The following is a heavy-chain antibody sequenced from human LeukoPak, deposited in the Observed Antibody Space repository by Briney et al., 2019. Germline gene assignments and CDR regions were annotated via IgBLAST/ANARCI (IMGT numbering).Heavy chain of an antibody. D-gene: IGHD2-21*02. CDR3: ARMAYCGGDCYFAPMQFDY. CDR2: INHSGST. V-gene: IGHV4-34*01. CDR1: GGSFSGYY. J-gene: IGHJ4*02. Sequence: IPSETLSLTCAVYGGSFSGYYWSWIRQPPGKGLEWIGEINHSGSTNYNPSLKSRVTISVDTSKNQFSLKLSSVTAADTAVYYCARMAYCGGDCYFAPMQFDYWGQGTLVTVSS.